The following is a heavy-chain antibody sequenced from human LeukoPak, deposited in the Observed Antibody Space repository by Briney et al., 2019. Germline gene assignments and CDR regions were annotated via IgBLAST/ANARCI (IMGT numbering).Heavy chain of an antibody. CDR3: ASLTGTTDYYYYYMDV. D-gene: IGHD1-20*01. Sequence: SETLSLTCAVYGGSFSGYDWSWIRQPPGKGLEWIGEINHSGSTNYNPSLKSRVTISVDTSKNQFSLKLTSVTAADTAVYYCASLTGTTDYYYYYMDVWGKGTTVTDSS. V-gene: IGHV4-34*01. J-gene: IGHJ6*03. CDR1: GGSFSGYD. CDR2: INHSGST.